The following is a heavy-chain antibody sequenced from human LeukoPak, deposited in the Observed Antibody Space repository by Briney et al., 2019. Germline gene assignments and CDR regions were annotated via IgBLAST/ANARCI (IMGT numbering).Heavy chain of an antibody. D-gene: IGHD1-26*01. CDR3: ARGELQRGVFSLDP. Sequence: SETLSLTCTVSGGSISSYCWSWIRQPAGKGLEWIGRIYTSGSTTYNPSLKSRVTMSVDTSKNQFSLKLSSVTAADTAVYYCARGELQRGVFSLDPWGQGTLVTVSS. V-gene: IGHV4-4*07. CDR1: GGSISSYC. CDR2: IYTSGST. J-gene: IGHJ5*02.